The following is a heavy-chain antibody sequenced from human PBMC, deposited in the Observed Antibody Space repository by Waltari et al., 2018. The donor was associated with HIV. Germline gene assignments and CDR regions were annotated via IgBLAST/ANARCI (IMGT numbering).Heavy chain of an antibody. Sequence: QVHLVQSGAEVKKPGASVKVSCKDSGYTFISYGISWVRQAPGQGLEWMGWISAYNGNTNYAQKLQGRVTMTTDTSTSTAYMELRSLRSDDTAVYYCARDLELGSGPYYYYGMDVWGRGTTVTVSS. CDR1: GYTFISYG. D-gene: IGHD1-1*01. CDR3: ARDLELGSGPYYYYGMDV. J-gene: IGHJ6*02. CDR2: ISAYNGNT. V-gene: IGHV1-18*01.